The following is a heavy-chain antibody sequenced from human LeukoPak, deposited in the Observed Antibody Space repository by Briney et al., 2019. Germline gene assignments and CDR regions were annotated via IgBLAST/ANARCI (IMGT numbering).Heavy chain of an antibody. Sequence: PSETLSLACTVSGGSISSYYWSWIRQPPGKGLEWIGYIYYSGSTNYNPSLKSRVTISVDTSKNQFSLKLNSVTAADTAVYYCARHRSKWLQSSFDYWGQGTLATVSS. V-gene: IGHV4-59*08. J-gene: IGHJ4*02. CDR3: ARHRSKWLQSSFDY. CDR2: IYYSGST. D-gene: IGHD5-24*01. CDR1: GGSISSYY.